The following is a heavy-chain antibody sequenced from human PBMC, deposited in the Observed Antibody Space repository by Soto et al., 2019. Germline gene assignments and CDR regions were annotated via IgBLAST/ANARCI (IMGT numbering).Heavy chain of an antibody. D-gene: IGHD2-2*01. V-gene: IGHV5-51*01. CDR1: GFTFTSYW. CDR3: ANHEGYCSTTTCTNFGY. Sequence: GESLKISCKGSGFTFTSYWIAWVRQMPGKGLEWMGIIYPGDSDSSYSPSFQGQVTISADTSINTAYLHWSSLKASDTAIYYCANHEGYCSTTTCTNFGYWEQVPLIAVAS. J-gene: IGHJ4*02. CDR2: IYPGDSDS.